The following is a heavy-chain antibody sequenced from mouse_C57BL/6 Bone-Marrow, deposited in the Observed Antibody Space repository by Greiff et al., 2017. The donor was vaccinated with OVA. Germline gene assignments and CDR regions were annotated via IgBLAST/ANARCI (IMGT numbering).Heavy chain of an antibody. CDR1: GFTFSDYG. J-gene: IGHJ2*01. Sequence: EVMLVESGGGLVKPGGSLKLSCAASGFTFSDYGMHWVRQAPEKGLEWVAYISSGSSTIYYADTVKGRFTISRDNAKHTLFLQMTSLRSEDTAMYYCAIDYFDYWGQGTTLTVSS. CDR3: AIDYFDY. CDR2: ISSGSSTI. V-gene: IGHV5-17*01.